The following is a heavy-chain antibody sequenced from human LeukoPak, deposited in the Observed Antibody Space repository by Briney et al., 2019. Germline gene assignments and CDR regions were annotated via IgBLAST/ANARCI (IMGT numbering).Heavy chain of an antibody. Sequence: SETLSLTCTVSGGSISSYYWSWIRQPPGKGLEWIGYIYYSGSTNYNPSLKSRVTISVDTSKNQFSLKLSSVTAADTAVYYCASSGTSMVFDYWGQGTLVTVSS. V-gene: IGHV4-59*01. CDR1: GGSISSYY. CDR2: IYYSGST. D-gene: IGHD5-18*01. J-gene: IGHJ4*02. CDR3: ASSGTSMVFDY.